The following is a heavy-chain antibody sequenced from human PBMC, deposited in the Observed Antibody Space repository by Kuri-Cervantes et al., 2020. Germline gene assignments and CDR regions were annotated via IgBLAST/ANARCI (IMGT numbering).Heavy chain of an antibody. Sequence: GESLKISCAASGFSFSNAWMSWVRQAPGKGLEWVGRIKSKTDGGTTDYAAPVKGRFTISRDDSKNTLYLQMNSLKTEDTAVYYCTARVPSTYYFYYWGQGTLVTVSS. CDR1: GFSFSNAW. CDR3: TARVPSTYYFYY. V-gene: IGHV3-15*01. D-gene: IGHD2-2*01. CDR2: IKSKTDGGTT. J-gene: IGHJ4*02.